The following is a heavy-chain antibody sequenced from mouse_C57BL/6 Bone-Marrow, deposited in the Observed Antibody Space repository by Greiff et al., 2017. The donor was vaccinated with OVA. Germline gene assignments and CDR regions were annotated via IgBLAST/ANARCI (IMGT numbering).Heavy chain of an antibody. V-gene: IGHV5-6*01. CDR2: ISSGGSYT. CDR1: GFTFSSYG. CDR3: ERHTWDFDY. D-gene: IGHD4-1*01. Sequence: EVQLVESGGDLVKPGGSLKLSCAASGFTFSSYGMSWVRQTPDKRLEWVATISSGGSYTYYPDSVKGRFTISRDNAKNTLYLQMSSLKSEDTAMYYCERHTWDFDYWGQGTTLTVSS. J-gene: IGHJ2*01.